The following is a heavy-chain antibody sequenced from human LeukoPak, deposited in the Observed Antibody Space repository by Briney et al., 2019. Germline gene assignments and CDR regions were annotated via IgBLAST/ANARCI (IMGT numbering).Heavy chain of an antibody. CDR3: VADFDY. CDR1: GFSFSSYG. Sequence: SGGSLRLSCAASGFSFSSYGMHWVRQAPGEGLDWVAFIRYDGSNECYADSVKGRFTISRDNSENTLYLQMNSLTAEDTAVYYCVADFDYWGQGTLVTVSS. J-gene: IGHJ4*02. V-gene: IGHV3-30*02. CDR2: IRYDGSNE.